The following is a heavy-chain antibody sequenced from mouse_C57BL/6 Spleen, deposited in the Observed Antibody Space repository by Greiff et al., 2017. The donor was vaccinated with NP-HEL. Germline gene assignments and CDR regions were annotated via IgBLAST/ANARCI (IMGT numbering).Heavy chain of an antibody. V-gene: IGHV10-1*01. CDR1: GFSFNTYA. CDR2: IRSKSNNYAT. J-gene: IGHJ4*01. Sequence: EVQLQESGGGLVQPKGSLKLSCAASGFSFNTYAMNWVRQAPGKGLEWVARIRSKSNNYATYYADSVKDRLTISRDDSESMRYLQMNNLKTEDTAMYYCVGEDGGMDYWGQGTSVTVSS. CDR3: VGEDGGMDY.